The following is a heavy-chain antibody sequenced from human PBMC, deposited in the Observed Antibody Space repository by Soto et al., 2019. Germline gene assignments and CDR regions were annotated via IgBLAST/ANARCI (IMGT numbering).Heavy chain of an antibody. J-gene: IGHJ3*02. V-gene: IGHV4-30-4*01. Sequence: QVQLQESGPGLVKPSQTLSLTCTVSGGSIRSGDYYWSWIRQPPGKGLEWIGYIYYSGSTYYNPSLQSRVTISVDTSKNQFSLKLSSVTAADTAVYYCARVVNYYDSDNAFDIWGQGTMVTVSS. D-gene: IGHD3-22*01. CDR3: ARVVNYYDSDNAFDI. CDR1: GGSIRSGDYY. CDR2: IYYSGST.